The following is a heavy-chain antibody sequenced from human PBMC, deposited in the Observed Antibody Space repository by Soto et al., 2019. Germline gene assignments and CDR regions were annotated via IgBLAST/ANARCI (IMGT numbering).Heavy chain of an antibody. V-gene: IGHV3-23*01. CDR3: AGLQLWPYFDY. J-gene: IGHJ4*02. CDR1: VVTFSRYA. Sequence: VGSLRLSCAASVVTFSRYAMTWVRQAPGKGLEWVSTISGSGDTTYYADSVRGRFTISRDNFKNTLSLQMSSLRADDTAVYYCAGLQLWPYFDYWGQGTLVTV. CDR2: ISGSGDTT. D-gene: IGHD5-18*01.